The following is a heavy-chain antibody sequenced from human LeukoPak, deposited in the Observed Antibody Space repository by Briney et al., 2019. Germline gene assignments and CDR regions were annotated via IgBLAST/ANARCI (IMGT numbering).Heavy chain of an antibody. J-gene: IGHJ4*02. CDR3: ARLPGATTLAD. CDR1: GGSISSGGYY. Sequence: SETPSLTCTVSGGSISSGGYYWSWIRQPPGKGLEWIGYIYHSGSTYYNPSLKSRVTISVDTSKNQFSLKLSSVTAADTAVYYCARLPGATTLADWGQGTLVTVSS. CDR2: IYHSGST. D-gene: IGHD1-14*01. V-gene: IGHV4-30-2*03.